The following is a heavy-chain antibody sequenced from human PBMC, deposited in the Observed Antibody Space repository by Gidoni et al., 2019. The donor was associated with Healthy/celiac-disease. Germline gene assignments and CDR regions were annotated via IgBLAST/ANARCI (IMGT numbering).Heavy chain of an antibody. CDR2: IKSKTDGGTT. CDR1: GFTFSNAW. CDR3: SREAFSYGDPFDY. V-gene: IGHV3-15*01. J-gene: IGHJ4*02. D-gene: IGHD4-17*01. Sequence: EVQLVESGGGLVKPGGSLRLSCAASGFTFSNAWMSWVRQAPGKGLEWVGRIKSKTDGGTTDYAAPVKGRFTISRDDSKNTLYLQMNSLKTEDTAVYYCSREAFSYGDPFDYWGQGTLVTVSS.